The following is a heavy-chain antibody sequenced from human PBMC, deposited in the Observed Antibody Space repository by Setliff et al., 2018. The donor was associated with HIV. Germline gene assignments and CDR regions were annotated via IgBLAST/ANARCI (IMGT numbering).Heavy chain of an antibody. J-gene: IGHJ6*02. Sequence: SETLSLTCVISGGSMGSHYWSWIRQSPGKGLEWIGEINHSGSTSYNPSLKIRVSISVDTSKNQFSLKLSSVTAADTAVYYCARVGGRGGSSWYLGTKMGRKYGMDVWGQGTTVTVSS. CDR2: INHSGST. V-gene: IGHV4-34*01. CDR3: ARVGGRGGSSWYLGTKMGRKYGMDV. D-gene: IGHD6-13*01. CDR1: GGSMGSHY.